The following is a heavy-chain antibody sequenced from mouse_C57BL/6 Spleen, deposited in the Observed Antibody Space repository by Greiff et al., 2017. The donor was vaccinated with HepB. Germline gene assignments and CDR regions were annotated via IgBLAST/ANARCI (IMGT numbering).Heavy chain of an antibody. Sequence: EVKLVESGGGLVKPGGSLKLSCAASGFTFSSYAMSWVRQTPEKRLEWVATISDGGSYTYYPDNVKGRFTISRDNAKNNLYLQMSHLKSEDTAMYYCARDEGSNYVLYAMDYWGQGTSVTVSS. CDR2: ISDGGSYT. V-gene: IGHV5-4*01. J-gene: IGHJ4*01. D-gene: IGHD2-5*01. CDR1: GFTFSSYA. CDR3: ARDEGSNYVLYAMDY.